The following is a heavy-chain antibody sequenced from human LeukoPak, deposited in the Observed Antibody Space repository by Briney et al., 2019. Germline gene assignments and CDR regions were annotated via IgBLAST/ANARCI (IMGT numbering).Heavy chain of an antibody. CDR2: ISTSSRTI. CDR1: GFNFSTYN. Sequence: GGSLRLSCAVSGFNFSTYNMNWVRQDPGKGLEWVSYISTSSRTIYYADSVKGRFTISRDNAKNSLYPQMNSLRAEDTAVYYCARDGYDFWSDYPTTLDYWGQGTLVTVSS. CDR3: ARDGYDFWSDYPTTLDY. J-gene: IGHJ4*02. D-gene: IGHD3-3*01. V-gene: IGHV3-48*01.